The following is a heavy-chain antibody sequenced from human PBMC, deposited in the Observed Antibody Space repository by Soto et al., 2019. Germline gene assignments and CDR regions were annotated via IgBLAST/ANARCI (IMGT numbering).Heavy chain of an antibody. CDR3: VRPLTGYYSNCFDP. J-gene: IGHJ5*02. D-gene: IGHD3-9*01. Sequence: QVQLVQSGAEVKKPGASVKVSCKASGYTFTGYYMHWVRQAPGQGLEWMGWINPNSGGTNYAQKFQGRVTMTRDTSISTAYMERSRLRSAATAVYYCVRPLTGYYSNCFDPWGQGTLVTVSS. CDR1: GYTFTGYY. V-gene: IGHV1-2*02. CDR2: INPNSGGT.